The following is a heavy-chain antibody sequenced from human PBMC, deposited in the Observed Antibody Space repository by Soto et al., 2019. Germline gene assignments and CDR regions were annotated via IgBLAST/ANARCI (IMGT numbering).Heavy chain of an antibody. J-gene: IGHJ6*02. CDR1: GGSISSYY. Sequence: QVQLQESGPGLVKPSETLSLTCTVSGGSISSYYWSWIRQPPGKGLEWIGYIYYSGSTNYNPSLKSRVTISVDTSKNQFSLKLSSVTAADTAVYYCARDRYYYGSGSNYGMDVWGRGTTVTVSS. CDR2: IYYSGST. CDR3: ARDRYYYGSGSNYGMDV. V-gene: IGHV4-59*01. D-gene: IGHD3-10*01.